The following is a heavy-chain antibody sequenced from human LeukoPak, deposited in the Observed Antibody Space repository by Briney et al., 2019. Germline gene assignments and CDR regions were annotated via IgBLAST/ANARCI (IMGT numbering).Heavy chain of an antibody. J-gene: IGHJ4*02. V-gene: IGHV3-66*01. CDR1: GFTVSTNY. CDR3: ARVVGATYFDY. CDR2: IYSGGST. D-gene: IGHD1-26*01. Sequence: GGSLRLSCAASGFTVSTNYMSWVRQAPGKGLEWVSVIYSGGSTYYADSVKGRFTISRGNSKNTLYLQMNSLSAEDTAVYYCARVVGATYFDYWGQGTLVTVSS.